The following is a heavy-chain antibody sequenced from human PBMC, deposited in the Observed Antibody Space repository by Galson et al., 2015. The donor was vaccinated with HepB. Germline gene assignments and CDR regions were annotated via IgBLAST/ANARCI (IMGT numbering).Heavy chain of an antibody. CDR1: GFTFSDYY. J-gene: IGHJ3*02. CDR3: ARDRGRIAVAGRGAFDI. V-gene: IGHV3-11*06. D-gene: IGHD6-19*01. Sequence: SLRLYCAASGFTFSDYYMSWIRQAPGKGLEWVSYISSSSSYTNYADSVKGRFTISRDNAKNSLYLQMNSLRAEDTAVYYCARDRGRIAVAGRGAFDIWGQGTMVTVSS. CDR2: ISSSSSYT.